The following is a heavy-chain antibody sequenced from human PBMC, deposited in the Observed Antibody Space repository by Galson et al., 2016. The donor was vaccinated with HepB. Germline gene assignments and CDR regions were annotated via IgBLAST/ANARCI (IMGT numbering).Heavy chain of an antibody. D-gene: IGHD3-10*01. J-gene: IGHJ6*02. CDR3: ARGSYYYIKHGMDV. Sequence: SLRLSCAGSGVTFSNYWMNWVRQAPGKGLEWVAYISYDGSKKDYTDSVKGRFAISRDNAKNTLYLQMNSLRAEDMGVYYCARGSYYYIKHGMDVWGQGTTVTVAS. CDR2: ISYDGSKK. V-gene: IGHV3-30*03. CDR1: GVTFSNYW.